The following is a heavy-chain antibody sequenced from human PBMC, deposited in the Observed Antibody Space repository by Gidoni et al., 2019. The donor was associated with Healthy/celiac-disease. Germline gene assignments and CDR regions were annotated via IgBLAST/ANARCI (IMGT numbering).Heavy chain of an antibody. Sequence: EVQLVESGGGLIQPGGSLRLSCAASGFTVSSNYMSWVRQAPGKGLEWVSVIYSGGSTYYADSVKGRFTISRDNSKNTLYLQMNSLRAEDTAVYYCARVAPVEFEKPSYYMDVWGKGTTVTVSS. CDR1: GFTVSSNY. CDR2: IYSGGST. V-gene: IGHV3-53*01. J-gene: IGHJ6*03. CDR3: ARVAPVEFEKPSYYMDV. D-gene: IGHD3-10*01.